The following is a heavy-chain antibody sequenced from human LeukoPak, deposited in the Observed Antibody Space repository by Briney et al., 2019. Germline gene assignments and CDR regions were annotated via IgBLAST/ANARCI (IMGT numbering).Heavy chain of an antibody. V-gene: IGHV4-30-4*07. Sequence: SETLSLTCAVSGDSISSSGYSWSWIRQPPGKGLEWIGYIYYSGSTYYNPSLKSRVTISVDTSKNQFSLKLSSVTAADTAVYYCARVSIRGGYYYYYYMDVWGKGTTVTVSS. CDR1: GDSISSSGYS. D-gene: IGHD5-12*01. CDR2: IYYSGST. J-gene: IGHJ6*03. CDR3: ARVSIRGGYYYYYYMDV.